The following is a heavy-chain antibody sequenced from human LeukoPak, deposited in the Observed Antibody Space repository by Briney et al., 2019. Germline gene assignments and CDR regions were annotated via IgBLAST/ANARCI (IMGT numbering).Heavy chain of an antibody. CDR1: GFTFDDYA. Sequence: GGSLRLSCAASGFTFDDYAMRWVRQAPGKGLEWVSGISWNSGSIDYADSVKGRFTISREKAKNSVYLQMNRLRGGDMALYYCAKDEFVASDFTGAFDIWGQGTMVTVSS. J-gene: IGHJ3*02. CDR3: AKDEFVASDFTGAFDI. V-gene: IGHV3-9*03. CDR2: ISWNSGSI. D-gene: IGHD2-8*02.